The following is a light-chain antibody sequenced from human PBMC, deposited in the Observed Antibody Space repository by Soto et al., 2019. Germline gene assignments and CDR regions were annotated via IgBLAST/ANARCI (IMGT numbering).Light chain of an antibody. J-gene: IGLJ2*01. Sequence: QSVLTQPPSASGTPGQRVTISCSGGISNIGSNTVNWYQQLPGAAPKLLISTNNLRPSGVPDRFSGAKSGTSASLAISGLQSEDEAHYYCAAWDVSLNGVVFGGGTK. CDR2: TNN. CDR1: ISNIGSNT. CDR3: AAWDVSLNGVV. V-gene: IGLV1-44*01.